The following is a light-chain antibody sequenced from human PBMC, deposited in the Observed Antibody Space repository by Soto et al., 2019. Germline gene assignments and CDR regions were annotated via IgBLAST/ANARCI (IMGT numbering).Light chain of an antibody. Sequence: QSVLTQPRSVSGSPGQSVTISCTGTSSDVGGFNYVSWYQQHPGKAPKLMIYDVSQRPSGVPDRFSGSKSGNTASLTISGLQAEDEADYYCCSYAGSYTVVFGGGTQLTVL. V-gene: IGLV2-11*01. J-gene: IGLJ2*01. CDR3: CSYAGSYTVV. CDR2: DVS. CDR1: SSDVGGFNY.